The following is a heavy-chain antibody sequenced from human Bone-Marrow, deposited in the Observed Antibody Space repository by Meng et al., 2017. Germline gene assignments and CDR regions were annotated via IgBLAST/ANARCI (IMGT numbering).Heavy chain of an antibody. Sequence: GESLKISCAASGFTVSSNYMSWVRQAPGKGLEWVSVIYSGGSTYYADSVKGRFTISRDNSKDTLSLQVNSLRAEDTALYFCARETPNSSSYYVVPTHIDYWGQGALVTVSS. CDR3: ARETPNSSSYYVVPTHIDY. CDR2: IYSGGST. CDR1: GFTVSSNY. J-gene: IGHJ4*02. D-gene: IGHD6-6*01. V-gene: IGHV3-53*05.